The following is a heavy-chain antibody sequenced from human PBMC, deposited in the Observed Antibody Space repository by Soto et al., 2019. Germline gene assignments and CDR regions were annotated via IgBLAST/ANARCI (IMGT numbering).Heavy chain of an antibody. J-gene: IGHJ4*02. V-gene: IGHV4-39*07. Sequence: SETLSLTCAVSGDSMSSSDYYWGWIRQPPGKGLEWIGSIYYSGSTYYNPSLQSRVAISVDTSKNQFSLKLKSVTAEDTAVYYCARDLRTMIDYWGQGTLVTVSS. CDR2: IYYSGST. D-gene: IGHD3-22*01. CDR3: ARDLRTMIDY. CDR1: GDSMSSSDYY.